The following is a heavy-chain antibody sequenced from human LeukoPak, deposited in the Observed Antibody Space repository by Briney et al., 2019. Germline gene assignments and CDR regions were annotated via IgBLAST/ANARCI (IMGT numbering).Heavy chain of an antibody. J-gene: IGHJ4*02. CDR1: GYTFTSYD. Sequence: GASVKVSCKASGYTFTSYDINWVRQATGQGLEWMGWMNPNSGNTGYAQKFQGRVTMTRNTFTSTAYMELSSLRSEDTAVYYCARGLMFRYFDWRVSPPKEEFDYWGQGTLVTVSS. V-gene: IGHV1-8*01. D-gene: IGHD3-9*01. CDR2: MNPNSGNT. CDR3: ARGLMFRYFDWRVSPPKEEFDY.